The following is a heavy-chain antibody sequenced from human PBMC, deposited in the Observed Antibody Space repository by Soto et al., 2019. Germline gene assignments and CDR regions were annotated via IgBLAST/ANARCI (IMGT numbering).Heavy chain of an antibody. Sequence: EVQLLESGGGLVQPGGSLRLSCAASGFTFSSYGMTWVRQAPGKGLEWVSFSSATGAGTYYAESVKGRFTITRENSIDTLYLQMTSLRADDTAVYYCAKERRAGGNYGFYSDFWGQGALVIVSS. D-gene: IGHD1-7*01. CDR1: GFTFSSYG. CDR2: SSATGAGT. J-gene: IGHJ4*02. CDR3: AKERRAGGNYGFYSDF. V-gene: IGHV3-23*01.